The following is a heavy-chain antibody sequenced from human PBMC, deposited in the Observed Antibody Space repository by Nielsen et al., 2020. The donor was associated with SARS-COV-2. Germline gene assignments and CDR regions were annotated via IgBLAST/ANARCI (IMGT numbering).Heavy chain of an antibody. V-gene: IGHV3-23*01. CDR3: VEEHDSPSGY. J-gene: IGHJ4*02. CDR1: GFTFSSYV. Sequence: GESLKISCAASGFTFSSYVMSWVRQAPGRGLEWVSSISSSGATTDYADSVKGRFTISRDTSMSTLYLQMDSLTADDAAMYHCVEEHDSPSGYWGPGTLITVSS. D-gene: IGHD3-22*01. CDR2: ISSSGATT.